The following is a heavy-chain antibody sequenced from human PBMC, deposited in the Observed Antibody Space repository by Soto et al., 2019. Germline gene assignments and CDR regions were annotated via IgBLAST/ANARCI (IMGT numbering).Heavy chain of an antibody. CDR2: IKQDGSEK. Sequence: GGSLRLSCAASGFTLSSYWMSWVRQAPGKGLEWVANIKQDGSEKYYVDSVKGRFTISRDSAENSLYLQMNSLRAEDTAVYYRARNPWGVAGMDYWGQG. CDR1: GFTLSSYW. D-gene: IGHD6-19*01. V-gene: IGHV3-7*01. J-gene: IGHJ4*02. CDR3: ARNPWGVAGMDY.